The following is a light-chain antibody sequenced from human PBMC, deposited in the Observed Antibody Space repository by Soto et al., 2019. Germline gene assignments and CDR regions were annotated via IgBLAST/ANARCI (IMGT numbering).Light chain of an antibody. V-gene: IGKV3-20*01. CDR3: QQYGSSTPT. Sequence: EIVLTQSPGTLSLSPGERATLSCRASQSINGNYFAWYQQKPGQAPRLLFYSASSRETGIPDRFSGSGSATDFTLTISRLEPEDFAVYYCQQYGSSTPTFGGGTKVDIK. CDR2: SAS. J-gene: IGKJ4*01. CDR1: QSINGNY.